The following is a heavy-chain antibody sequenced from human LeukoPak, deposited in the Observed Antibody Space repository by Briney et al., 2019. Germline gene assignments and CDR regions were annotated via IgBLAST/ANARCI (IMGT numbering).Heavy chain of an antibody. V-gene: IGHV1-8*01. CDR2: MNPNSGNT. J-gene: IGHJ6*02. Sequence: ASVKVSCKASGYTFTSYDINWVRQATGQGLEWMGWMNPNSGNTGYAQKFQGGVTMTRNTSISTAYMELSSLRSEDTAVYYCARGRGYYYYYGMDVWGQGTTVTVSS. CDR3: ARGRGYYYYYGMDV. CDR1: GYTFTSYD.